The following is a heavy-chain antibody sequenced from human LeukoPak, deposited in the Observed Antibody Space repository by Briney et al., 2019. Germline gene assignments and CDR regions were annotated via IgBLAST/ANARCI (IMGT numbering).Heavy chain of an antibody. Sequence: ASVNVSFKASVYTFTTYDINWVRQATGQGVEWMGWMNPNSGYTGYAQKFQGRVTITRDTSRSTAYMELSSLRSEDTAVYYCARVAGSIDYWGQGTLVTVSS. CDR3: ARVAGSIDY. V-gene: IGHV1-8*03. CDR1: VYTFTTYD. CDR2: MNPNSGYT. J-gene: IGHJ4*02. D-gene: IGHD6-19*01.